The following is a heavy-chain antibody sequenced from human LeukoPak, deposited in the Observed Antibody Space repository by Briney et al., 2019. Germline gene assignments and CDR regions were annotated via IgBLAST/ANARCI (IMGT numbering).Heavy chain of an antibody. CDR1: GYTFTNYD. Sequence: ASVKVSCKASGYTFTNYDINWVRQATGQGLEWMGYMKPNSGNTGYAQKFQGRVTMTRDTSISTAYMELNSLRAEDTAVYYCAKGMEWLLDRTPFDYWGQGTLVTVSS. V-gene: IGHV1-8*01. CDR2: MKPNSGNT. D-gene: IGHD3-3*01. CDR3: AKGMEWLLDRTPFDY. J-gene: IGHJ4*02.